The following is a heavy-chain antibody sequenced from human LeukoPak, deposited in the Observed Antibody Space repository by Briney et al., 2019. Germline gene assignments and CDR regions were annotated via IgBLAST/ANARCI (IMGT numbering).Heavy chain of an antibody. V-gene: IGHV3-53*01. J-gene: IGHJ4*02. CDR1: GFTVSSNY. D-gene: IGHD6-19*01. CDR2: IYSGGST. CDR3: ARDGSGRYIFDY. Sequence: SGGSLRLSCAASGFTVSSNYMSWVRQAPGKGLEWVSVIYSGGSTYYADSVKGRFTISRDNSKNTLYLQMNSLRAEDTAVYYCARDGSGRYIFDYWGQGTLVTVSS.